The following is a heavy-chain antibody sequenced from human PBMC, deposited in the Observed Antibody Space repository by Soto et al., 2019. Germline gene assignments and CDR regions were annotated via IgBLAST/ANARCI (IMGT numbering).Heavy chain of an antibody. CDR1: GGSISSYY. CDR3: ARVNRIAAAGLYNWFDP. J-gene: IGHJ5*02. V-gene: IGHV4-59*01. D-gene: IGHD6-13*01. Sequence: SETLSLTCTVSGGSISSYYWGWIRQPPGKGLEWIGYIYYSGSTNYNPSLKSRVTISVDTSKNQFSLKLSSVTAADTAVYYCARVNRIAAAGLYNWFDPWGQGTLVTVSS. CDR2: IYYSGST.